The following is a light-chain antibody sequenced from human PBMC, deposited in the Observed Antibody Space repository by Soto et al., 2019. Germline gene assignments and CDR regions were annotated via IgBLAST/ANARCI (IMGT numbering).Light chain of an antibody. CDR2: DVS. CDR1: SSDVGGYNS. V-gene: IGLV2-14*03. Sequence: QSALTQPASVSGSPGQSSTISCTGTSSDVGGYNSVSWYQHHPGKAPKLMIYDVSNRPSGVSNRFSGSQSGNTASLTISGLQTEHEADYYCSSYTLSSTVAFGGGTKLTVL. J-gene: IGLJ2*01. CDR3: SSYTLSSTVA.